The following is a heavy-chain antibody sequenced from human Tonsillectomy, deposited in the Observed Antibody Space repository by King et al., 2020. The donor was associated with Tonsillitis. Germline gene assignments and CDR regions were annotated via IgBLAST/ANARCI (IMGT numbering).Heavy chain of an antibody. J-gene: IGHJ6*02. CDR3: ARAEWSDYYYYGMDV. Sequence: QLVQSGGGLVQPGGSLRLSCAASGFTFSSYFMNWVRQAPGKGLEWVSYISSSSAIIHYADSVKGRFTISRDNAKNSLHLQMNSLRAEDTAVYYRARAEWSDYYYYGMDVWGQGTTVTVSS. V-gene: IGHV3-48*01. CDR2: ISSSSAII. CDR1: GFTFSSYF. D-gene: IGHD1-26*01.